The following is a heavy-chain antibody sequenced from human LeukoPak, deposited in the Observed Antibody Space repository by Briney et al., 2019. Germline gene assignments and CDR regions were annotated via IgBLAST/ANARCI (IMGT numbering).Heavy chain of an antibody. V-gene: IGHV3-7*01. CDR3: ARDYSFDY. D-gene: IGHD1-26*01. J-gene: IGHJ4*02. CDR2: IKEDGSEK. CDR1: GFTFSSYW. Sequence: SGGSLRLSCATSGFTFSSYWMNWVRQAPGKGLEWVANIKEDGSEKYYVDSVKGRFTIARDNAKNTLYLQVNSLRAEDTAVYYCARDYSFDYWGQGTLVTVSS.